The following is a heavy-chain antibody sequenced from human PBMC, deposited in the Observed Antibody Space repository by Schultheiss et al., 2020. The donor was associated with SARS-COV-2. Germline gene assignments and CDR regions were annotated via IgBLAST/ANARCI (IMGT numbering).Heavy chain of an antibody. CDR3: ARGVSGDIVVVPAAIPPPYYYYYYMDV. V-gene: IGHV4-39*07. CDR2: IYYSGST. Sequence: RLPPGKGLECIGSIYYSGSTYYSPSLKSRVTISVDTSKNQFSLKLSSVTAADTAVYYCARGVSGDIVVVPAAIPPPYYYYYYMDVWGKGTTVTVSS. J-gene: IGHJ6*03. D-gene: IGHD2-2*02.